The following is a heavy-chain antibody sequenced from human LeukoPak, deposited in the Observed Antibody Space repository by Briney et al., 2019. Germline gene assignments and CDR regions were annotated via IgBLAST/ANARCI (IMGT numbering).Heavy chain of an antibody. J-gene: IGHJ4*02. CDR1: GYTFTSYG. V-gene: IGHV1-18*01. CDR3: ARDRLDYYCSSTSCSGLDY. D-gene: IGHD2-2*01. Sequence: ASVKVSCKASGYTFTSYGISWVRQAPGQGLEWMGWISAYNGNTNYAQKLQGRVTMTTDTSTSTAYMELRSLRSDDTAVYYCARDRLDYYCSSTSCSGLDYWGQGTLVTVSS. CDR2: ISAYNGNT.